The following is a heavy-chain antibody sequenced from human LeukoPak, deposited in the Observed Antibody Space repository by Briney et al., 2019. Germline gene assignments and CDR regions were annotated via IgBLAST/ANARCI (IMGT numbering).Heavy chain of an antibody. CDR1: GITFSSYW. D-gene: IGHD2-15*01. J-gene: IGHJ4*02. V-gene: IGHV3-74*01. CDR3: AKQLGYCSDGSCYFPY. CDR2: INSDGSST. Sequence: QPGGSLRLSCAASGITFSSYWMHWVRQAPGKGLVWVSRINSDGSSTSYADSVKGRFTISRDNAKNTLYLQMNSLRAEDTAVYYCAKQLGYCSDGSCYFPYWGQGTLVTVSS.